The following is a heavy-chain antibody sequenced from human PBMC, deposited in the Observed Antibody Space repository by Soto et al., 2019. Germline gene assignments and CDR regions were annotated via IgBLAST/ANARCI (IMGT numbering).Heavy chain of an antibody. V-gene: IGHV4-59*01. J-gene: IGHJ6*03. CDR3: ARNSVHDFWSGYLTDYYYYYMDV. Sequence: SSETLSLTCTVSGGSISSYYWSWIRQPPGKGLEWIGYIYYSGSTNYNPSLKSRVTISVDTSKNQFSLKLSSVTAADTAVYYCARNSVHDFWSGYLTDYYYYYMDVWGKGTTVTVSS. CDR1: GGSISSYY. CDR2: IYYSGST. D-gene: IGHD3-3*01.